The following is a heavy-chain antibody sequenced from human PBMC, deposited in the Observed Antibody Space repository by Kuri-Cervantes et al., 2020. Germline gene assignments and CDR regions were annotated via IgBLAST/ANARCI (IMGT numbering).Heavy chain of an antibody. J-gene: IGHJ6*02. CDR1: GFTFSSYA. Sequence: GESLKISCAASGFTFSSYAMSWVRQAPGKGLEWVSAISGSGGSTYYADSVKGRFTISRDNSKNTLYLQMNSLRAEDTAVYYCARDGLRNVPITMVRGGYGMDVWGQGTTVTVSS. D-gene: IGHD3-10*01. V-gene: IGHV3-23*01. CDR3: ARDGLRNVPITMVRGGYGMDV. CDR2: ISGSGGST.